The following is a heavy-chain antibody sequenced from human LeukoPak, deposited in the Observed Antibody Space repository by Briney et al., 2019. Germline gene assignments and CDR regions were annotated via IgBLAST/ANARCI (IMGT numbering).Heavy chain of an antibody. V-gene: IGHV4-31*03. CDR3: ARESPPARDSSSSYTNDAFDI. CDR1: GGSISSGGYY. Sequence: PSETLSLTCTVSGGSISSGGYYWSWIRQHPGKGLEWIGYIYYSGSTYYNPSLKSRVTISVDTSKNQFSLKLSSVTAADTAVYYCARESPPARDSSSSYTNDAFDIWGQGTMVTVSS. J-gene: IGHJ3*02. D-gene: IGHD2-2*02. CDR2: IYYSGST.